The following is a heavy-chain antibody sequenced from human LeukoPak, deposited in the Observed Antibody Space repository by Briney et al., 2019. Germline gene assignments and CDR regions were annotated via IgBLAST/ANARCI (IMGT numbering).Heavy chain of an antibody. Sequence: SETLSLTCAVYGGSFSGYYWSWIRQPPGKGLELIGEINHSGSTNYNPSLKSRVTISVDTSKNQFSLRLSSVTAADTAVYYCARGDIRNVMIRGVSYGMDVWGQGTTVTVSS. D-gene: IGHD3-10*01. J-gene: IGHJ6*02. V-gene: IGHV4-34*01. CDR2: INHSGST. CDR3: ARGDIRNVMIRGVSYGMDV. CDR1: GGSFSGYY.